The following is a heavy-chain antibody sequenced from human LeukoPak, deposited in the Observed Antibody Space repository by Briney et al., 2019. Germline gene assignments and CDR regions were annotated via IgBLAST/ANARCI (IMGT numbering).Heavy chain of an antibody. Sequence: GSLRLSCAASGFTFSDYYMTWVRQAPGKGLEWVSYISSSSNTVYYADSVKGRLTVSRDNANNSLFVQMTNLRAEDTAVYYCASPAMGAPSIDYWAQGTLVTVSS. J-gene: IGHJ4*02. V-gene: IGHV3-11*04. CDR3: ASPAMGAPSIDY. CDR1: GFTFSDYY. CDR2: ISSSSNTV. D-gene: IGHD1-26*01.